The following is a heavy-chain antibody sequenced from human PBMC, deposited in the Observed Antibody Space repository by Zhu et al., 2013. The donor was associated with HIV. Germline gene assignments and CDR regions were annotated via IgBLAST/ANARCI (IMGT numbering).Heavy chain of an antibody. CDR1: GYTFTRHY. CDR3: ARVRGEGDGAYYYHYMDV. Sequence: QVQLVQSGAEVRKPGASVKVSCKSSGYTFTRHYMHWVRQAPGQGLEWMGIINPSGSTTWYSQKFQGRVTVTRDTSTSTDYMELSRLRSDDTAVYYCARVRGEGDGAYYYHYMDVWGKGTTVTVSS. J-gene: IGHJ6*03. CDR2: INPSGSTT. V-gene: IGHV1-46*01. D-gene: IGHD3-10*01.